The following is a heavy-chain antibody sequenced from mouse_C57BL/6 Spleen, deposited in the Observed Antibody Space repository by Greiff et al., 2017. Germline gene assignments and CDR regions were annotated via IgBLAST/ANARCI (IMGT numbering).Heavy chain of an antibody. CDR1: GYTFTSYW. J-gene: IGHJ4*01. CDR2: INPSNGGT. CDR3: ARIAVGYGYYYAMDY. V-gene: IGHV1-53*01. Sequence: QVQLQQPGTELVKPGASVKLSCKASGYTFTSYWMHWVKQRPGQGLEWIGNINPSNGGTNYNEKFKSKATLTVDKTSSTAYMQLSSLTSEDSAVYYCARIAVGYGYYYAMDYWGQGTSVTVSS. D-gene: IGHD3-2*02.